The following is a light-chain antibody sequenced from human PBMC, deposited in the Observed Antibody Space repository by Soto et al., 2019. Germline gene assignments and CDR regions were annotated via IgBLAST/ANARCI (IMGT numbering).Light chain of an antibody. J-gene: IGLJ1*01. CDR3: SSYTNSATPCV. CDR1: SSDVGGYNS. CDR2: EVS. Sequence: QSVLTQPASVSGSPGQSITISCTGTSSDVGGYNSVSWYQHHPGKAPKLMIYEVSNRPSGVSNRSSGSKSGNTASLAISGLQAEDGADYYCSSYTNSATPCVFGTGTKVTV. V-gene: IGLV2-14*01.